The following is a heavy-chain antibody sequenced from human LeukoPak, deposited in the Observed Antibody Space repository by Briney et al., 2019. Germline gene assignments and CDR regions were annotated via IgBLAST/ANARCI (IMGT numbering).Heavy chain of an antibody. V-gene: IGHV3-30-3*01. CDR1: GFTFTGFT. CDR2: ISYDGSSK. CDR3: VRSGFGVLYYYGMDV. Sequence: GGSLRLSCAASGFTFTGFTMHWVRQGPGKGLEWVTVISYDGSSKFYADSVQGRFTISRDNSKNTLYLQMTSLRPEDTAVYYCVRSGFGVLYYYGMDVWGQGTTVTVSS. D-gene: IGHD3-10*01. J-gene: IGHJ6*02.